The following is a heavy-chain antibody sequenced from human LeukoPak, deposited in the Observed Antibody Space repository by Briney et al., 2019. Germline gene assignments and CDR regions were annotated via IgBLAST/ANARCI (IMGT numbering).Heavy chain of an antibody. J-gene: IGHJ4*02. CDR1: GFTFSSYT. D-gene: IGHD5-12*01. Sequence: GGSLRLSCVVSGFTFSSYTMNWVRQAPGKGLEWVSSITSSNSHIYYGDPVKGRFTVSRDNAKNSLYLQMNSLRAEDTAVYYCVREESGYKSESFEYWGQGTLVTVSS. CDR3: VREESGYKSESFEY. CDR2: ITSSNSHI. V-gene: IGHV3-21*01.